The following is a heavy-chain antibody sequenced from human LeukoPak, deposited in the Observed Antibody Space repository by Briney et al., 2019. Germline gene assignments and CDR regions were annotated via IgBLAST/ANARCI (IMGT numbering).Heavy chain of an antibody. V-gene: IGHV4-59*01. D-gene: IGHD2-21*02. J-gene: IGHJ4*02. CDR2: IHYSGST. CDR3: ARDLGGDPNSPLDYFDY. CDR1: GDSISSYY. Sequence: PSETLSLTCSVTGDSISSYYWSWIRQPPGRGLEWIGSIHYSGSTSYNSSLKSRVTMSIDTSKNQFSLKLSSVTAADTAVYYCARDLGGDPNSPLDYFDYWGQGTLVTVSS.